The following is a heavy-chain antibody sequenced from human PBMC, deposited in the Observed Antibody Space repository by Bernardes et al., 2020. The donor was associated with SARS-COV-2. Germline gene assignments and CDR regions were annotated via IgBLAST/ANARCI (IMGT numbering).Heavy chain of an antibody. CDR2: ISGPGRT. Sequence: GGSLRLSCAASGFTFSNYAMSWVRQAPGKGLEWVSDISGPGRTYYADSVKGRFTISRDNSKNTLYLEMNSPRAEDTAVYYCAKELADCSSWRDYSYYFGMDVWGQGTTVTVSS. V-gene: IGHV3-23*01. D-gene: IGHD6-13*01. CDR1: GFTFSNYA. J-gene: IGHJ6*02. CDR3: AKELADCSSWRDYSYYFGMDV.